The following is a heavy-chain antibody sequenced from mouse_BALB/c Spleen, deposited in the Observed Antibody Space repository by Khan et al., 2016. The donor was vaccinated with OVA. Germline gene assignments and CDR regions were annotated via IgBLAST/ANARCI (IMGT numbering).Heavy chain of an antibody. V-gene: IGHV2-6*02. D-gene: IGHD2-3*01. Sequence: QVQLKESGPGLVAPSQSLSITCTVSGFSLTTYGVHWVRQPPGKGLEWLVVIWSDGSTNYNSVLKSRLSISKDNSKSQVFLKMNSIQTDDTAMSYCTRWFDGYSSLYAMDYWGQGTSVTVSS. J-gene: IGHJ4*01. CDR3: TRWFDGYSSLYAMDY. CDR1: GFSLTTYG. CDR2: IWSDGST.